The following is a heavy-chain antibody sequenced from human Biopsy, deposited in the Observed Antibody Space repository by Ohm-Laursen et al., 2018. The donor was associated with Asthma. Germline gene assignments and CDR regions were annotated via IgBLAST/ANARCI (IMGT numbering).Heavy chain of an antibody. V-gene: IGHV3-30*18. Sequence: SLRLSCAASGFRFSDYGMHWVRQAPGKGLEWVAVMSFDGRQTYYADSVKGRFTISRDSSKNTLYLQMNSLRAEDAAVYYCAKERYYDFWSGYPIWGQGTMVTVSS. CDR2: MSFDGRQT. CDR1: GFRFSDYG. D-gene: IGHD3-3*01. CDR3: AKERYYDFWSGYPI. J-gene: IGHJ3*02.